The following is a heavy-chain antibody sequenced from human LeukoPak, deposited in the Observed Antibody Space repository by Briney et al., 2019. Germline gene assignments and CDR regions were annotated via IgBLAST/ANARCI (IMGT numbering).Heavy chain of an antibody. CDR1: GFTFDDYA. CDR3: AKWNY. Sequence: GGSLRLSCAASGFTFDDYAMHWVRQAPGKGLEWVSGISWNSGSIGYADSVKGRFTISRDNAKNSLYLQMNSLRAEDTALYYCAKWNYWGQGTLVTVSS. D-gene: IGHD5-12*01. J-gene: IGHJ4*02. CDR2: ISWNSGSI. V-gene: IGHV3-9*01.